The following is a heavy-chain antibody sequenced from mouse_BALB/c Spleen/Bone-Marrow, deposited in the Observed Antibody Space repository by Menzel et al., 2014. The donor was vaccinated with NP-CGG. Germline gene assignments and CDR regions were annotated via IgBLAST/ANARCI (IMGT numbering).Heavy chain of an antibody. CDR3: ARWRRLLDY. CDR2: IDPSDSET. V-gene: IGHV1S74*01. CDR1: GYSFTSYW. Sequence: VQLQQSGPQLVRPGASVKISCKASGYSFTSYWMHWVKQRPGQGLEWIGMIDPSDSETRLNQKFKDKATLTVDKSSSTAYMQLSSPTSEESTFYYYARWRRLLDYWGQGTTLTVSS. D-gene: IGHD1-1*02. J-gene: IGHJ2*01.